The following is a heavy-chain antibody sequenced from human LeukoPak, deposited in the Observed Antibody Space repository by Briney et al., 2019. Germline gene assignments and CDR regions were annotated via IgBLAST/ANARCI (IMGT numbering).Heavy chain of an antibody. Sequence: PGGSLRLSCAASGFTFTNYAMSWVRQPPGKGLEWVSAISGSGGTTYYADSVKGRFTISRDNAKNSLYLQMNNLRADDTAVYYCARGHYSPWDHCFDYWGQGSLVTVSS. V-gene: IGHV3-23*01. CDR1: GFTFTNYA. CDR2: ISGSGGTT. CDR3: ARGHYSPWDHCFDY. J-gene: IGHJ4*02. D-gene: IGHD5-18*01.